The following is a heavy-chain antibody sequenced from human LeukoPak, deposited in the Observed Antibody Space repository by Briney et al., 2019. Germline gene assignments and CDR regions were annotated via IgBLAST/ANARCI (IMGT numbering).Heavy chain of an antibody. D-gene: IGHD3-22*01. CDR1: GFTFSSYA. CDR3: AKDTRTVAMIVVVSGGYFDY. V-gene: IGHV3-23*01. J-gene: IGHJ4*02. CDR2: ISGSGGST. Sequence: PGGSLRLSCAASGFTFSSYAMSWVRQAPGKGLEWVSAISGSGGSTYYADSVKGRFTISRDNSKNTLYLQMNSLRAEDTAVYYCAKDTRTVAMIVVVSGGYFDYWGQGTLVTVSS.